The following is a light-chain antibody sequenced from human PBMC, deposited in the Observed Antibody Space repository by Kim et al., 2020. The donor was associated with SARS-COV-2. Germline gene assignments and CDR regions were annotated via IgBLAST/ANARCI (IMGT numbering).Light chain of an antibody. CDR2: DAS. CDR1: QSVSGD. V-gene: IGKV3-15*01. J-gene: IGKJ2*01. Sequence: EIVMTQSPATLSVSPGERATLSCRASQSVSGDLAWYQQKPGQAPRLLIYDASTRATGIPARFSGSGSGTEFTLTISSLQSEDFAVYYCQQYNNWPPYTFGQGTKLEIK. CDR3: QQYNNWPPYT.